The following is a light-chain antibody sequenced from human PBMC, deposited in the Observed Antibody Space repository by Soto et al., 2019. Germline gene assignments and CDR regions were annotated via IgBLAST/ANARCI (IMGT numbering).Light chain of an antibody. Sequence: DIQMTQSPSSVSASVGDRVTITCRSSQGFSSWLAWYQQKPGKAPKHLIYAASNLQSGVPSRFSGSGSGTDFTLTINSLQPEDFATYPCQQANSFPLTFGGGTKVEIK. CDR1: QGFSSW. J-gene: IGKJ4*01. CDR2: AAS. CDR3: QQANSFPLT. V-gene: IGKV1D-12*01.